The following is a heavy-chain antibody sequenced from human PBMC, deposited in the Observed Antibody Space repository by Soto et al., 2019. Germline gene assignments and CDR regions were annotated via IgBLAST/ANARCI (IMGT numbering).Heavy chain of an antibody. CDR2: IIPIFGTA. Sequence: GASVKVSCKASGGTFSSYAISWVRQAPGQGLEWMGGIIPIFGTANYAQKFQGRVTITADKSTSTAYMELSSLRSEDTAVYYCARHPEPSSSWYGWFDPGGQGNLVTVSS. CDR3: ARHPEPSSSWYGWFDP. CDR1: GGTFSSYA. J-gene: IGHJ5*02. V-gene: IGHV1-69*06. D-gene: IGHD6-13*01.